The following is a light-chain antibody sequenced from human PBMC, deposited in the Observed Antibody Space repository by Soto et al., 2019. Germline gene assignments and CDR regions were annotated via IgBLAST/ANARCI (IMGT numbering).Light chain of an antibody. V-gene: IGKV3-20*01. CDR2: GAS. J-gene: IGKJ1*01. CDR3: QQYGSPPWT. Sequence: EIGLTQSLGTLSLSPGERATLSCRASQSVSNNYLAWYQQKPGQAPRLLIYGASNRATGIPDRFSGSGSGTDFTLTISRLEPEDFAVYYSQQYGSPPWTFGQGTKVDIK. CDR1: QSVSNNY.